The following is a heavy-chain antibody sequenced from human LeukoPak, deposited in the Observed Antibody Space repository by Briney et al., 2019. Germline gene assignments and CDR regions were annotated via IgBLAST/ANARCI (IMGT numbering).Heavy chain of an antibody. CDR3: ARGDTAMVILPLAY. Sequence: SQTLSLTCTVSGGSISSGGYYWSWIRQHPGKGLEWIGYIYYSGSTYYNPSLKSRVTISVDTSKNQFSLKLSSVTAADTAVYYCARGDTAMVILPLAYWGQGTLVTVSS. CDR2: IYYSGST. D-gene: IGHD5-18*01. V-gene: IGHV4-31*03. J-gene: IGHJ4*02. CDR1: GGSISSGGYY.